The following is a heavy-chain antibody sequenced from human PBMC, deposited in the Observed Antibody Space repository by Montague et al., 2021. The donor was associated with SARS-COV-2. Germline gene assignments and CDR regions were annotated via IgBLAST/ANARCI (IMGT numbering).Heavy chain of an antibody. J-gene: IGHJ6*02. CDR3: ARQLIVFVPAAPGSPTHETYDYAMDV. D-gene: IGHD2-2*01. V-gene: IGHV3-30*09. CDR2: ISYDGSNK. CDR1: GFTFSSYA. Sequence: SLRLSWPASGFTFSSYAMHWVRQAPGKGLEWVAVISYDGSNKYYVDSVKGRFGISRDNSKNTLYLQMNSLRAEDTAVYYCARQLIVFVPAAPGSPTHETYDYAMDVWGQGTTVTVSS.